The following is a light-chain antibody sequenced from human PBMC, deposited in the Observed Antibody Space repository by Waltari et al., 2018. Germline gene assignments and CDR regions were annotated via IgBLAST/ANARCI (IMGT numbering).Light chain of an antibody. CDR3: QRYDNLPIFA. J-gene: IGKJ3*01. CDR2: DAS. Sequence: DIQMTQPPSSLSASVGDRVIMTCQASQDISNYLNWYHQKPGKAPKLLIRDASNFETGVPSRFSGSQSRTDVTLTISSLQPEDVGTYYCQRYDNLPIFAFGPGTKVEIK. V-gene: IGKV1-33*01. CDR1: QDISNY.